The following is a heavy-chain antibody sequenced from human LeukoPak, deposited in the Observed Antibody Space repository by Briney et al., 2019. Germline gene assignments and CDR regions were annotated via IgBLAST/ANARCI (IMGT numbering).Heavy chain of an antibody. J-gene: IGHJ4*02. D-gene: IGHD5-24*01. Sequence: SETLSLTCAVSGYSISSGYYWGWIRQPPGKGLEWIGSIYHSGSTYYNPSLKSRVTISVDTSKNQFSLKLSSVTAADTAVYYCARRVRDGYNYYYFDYWGQGTLSPSPQ. V-gene: IGHV4-38-2*01. CDR2: IYHSGST. CDR1: GYSISSGYY. CDR3: ARRVRDGYNYYYFDY.